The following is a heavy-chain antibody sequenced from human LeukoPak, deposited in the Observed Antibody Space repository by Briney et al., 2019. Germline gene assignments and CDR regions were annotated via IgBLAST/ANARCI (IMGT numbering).Heavy chain of an antibody. CDR3: AKVVEVVTAIFDY. Sequence: GGTLRLSCAASGFTFSSYAMSWVRQAPGKGLEWVSAISGSGGSTYYADSVKGRFTISRDNSKNTLYLQMNSLRAEDTAVYYCAKVVEVVTAIFDYWGQGTLVTVSS. J-gene: IGHJ4*02. CDR1: GFTFSSYA. D-gene: IGHD2-21*02. CDR2: ISGSGGST. V-gene: IGHV3-23*01.